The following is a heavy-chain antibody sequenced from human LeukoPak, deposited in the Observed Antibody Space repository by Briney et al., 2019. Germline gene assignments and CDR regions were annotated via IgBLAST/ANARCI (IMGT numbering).Heavy chain of an antibody. J-gene: IGHJ4*02. CDR1: GFTFSSYS. D-gene: IGHD3-3*01. CDR2: ISSSSSTI. V-gene: IGHV3-48*01. Sequence: GGSLRLSCAASGFTFSSYSMNWVRQASGKGLEWVSYISSSSSTIYYADSVKGRFTVSRDNAKNSLYLQMNSLRAEDTAVYYCARDLGDYDFWSGSFDYWGQGTLVTVSS. CDR3: ARDLGDYDFWSGSFDY.